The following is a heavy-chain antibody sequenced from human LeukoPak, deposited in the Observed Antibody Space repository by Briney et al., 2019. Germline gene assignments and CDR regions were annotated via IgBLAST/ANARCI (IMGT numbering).Heavy chain of an antibody. CDR3: ARGKDGYNRY. D-gene: IGHD5-24*01. V-gene: IGHV4-59*01. J-gene: IGHJ4*02. CDR2: IYNSGST. CDR1: GDSIRSYY. Sequence: SETLSLTCTVSGDSIRSYYWSWIRQPPGKGLEWIGYIYNSGSTNYNPSLKSRVTISVDTSKNQLSLKLSSVTAADTAVYYCARGKDGYNRYWGQGTLVTASS.